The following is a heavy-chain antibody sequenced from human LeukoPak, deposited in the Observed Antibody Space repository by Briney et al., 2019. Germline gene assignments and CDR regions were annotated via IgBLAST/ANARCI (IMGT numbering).Heavy chain of an antibody. Sequence: SETLSLTCAVYGGSFTGYYWSWIRQLPGKGLEWIGEIDHRAFTNYNPSLKSRVTLSVDTSKNQFFLKSASVTAADTAVYYCARVGRDNGAYWGQGIPVTVSS. CDR3: ARVGRDNGAY. V-gene: IGHV4-34*01. D-gene: IGHD2-8*01. J-gene: IGHJ4*02. CDR2: IDHRAFT. CDR1: GGSFTGYY.